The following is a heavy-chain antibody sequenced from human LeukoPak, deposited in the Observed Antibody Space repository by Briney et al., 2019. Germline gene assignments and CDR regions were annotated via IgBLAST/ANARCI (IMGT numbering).Heavy chain of an antibody. CDR1: GGSISSGGYY. Sequence: SQTLSLTCTVSGGSISSGGYYWSWIRQPPGKGLEWIGYIYHSGSTYYNPSLKSRVTISVDRSKNQFSLKLSSVTAADTAVYYCARGDRMLNWFDPWGQGTLVTVSS. CDR3: ARGDRMLNWFDP. D-gene: IGHD3-16*01. J-gene: IGHJ5*02. CDR2: IYHSGST. V-gene: IGHV4-30-2*01.